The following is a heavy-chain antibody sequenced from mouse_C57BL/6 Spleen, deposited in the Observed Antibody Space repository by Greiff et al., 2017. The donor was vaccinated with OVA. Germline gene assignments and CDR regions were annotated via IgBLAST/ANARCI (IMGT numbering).Heavy chain of an antibody. J-gene: IGHJ3*01. D-gene: IGHD1-1*01. V-gene: IGHV14-2*01. CDR2: IDPEDGET. CDR3: AREPSPSRDGAY. CDR1: GFNIKDYY. Sequence: EVMLVESGAELVKPGASVKLSCTASGFNIKDYYMHWVKQRTEQGLEWIGRIDPEDGETKYAPKFQGKATITADTSSNTAYLQLSSLTSEDTAVYYCAREPSPSRDGAYWGQGTLVTVSA.